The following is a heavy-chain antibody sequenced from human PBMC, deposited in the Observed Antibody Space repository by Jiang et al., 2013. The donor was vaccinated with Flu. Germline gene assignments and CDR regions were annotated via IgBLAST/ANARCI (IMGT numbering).Heavy chain of an antibody. J-gene: IGHJ4*02. D-gene: IGHD3-3*01. CDR3: ARIITIFGVVIDY. V-gene: IGHV4-34*01. Sequence: KSRFTISVDTSKNQFSLKLSSVTAADTAVYYCARIITIFGVVIDYWGQGTLVTVSS.